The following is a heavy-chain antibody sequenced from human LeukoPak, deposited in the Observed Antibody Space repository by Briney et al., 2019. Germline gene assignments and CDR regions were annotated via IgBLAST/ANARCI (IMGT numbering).Heavy chain of an antibody. CDR1: GFTFSSYA. CDR3: ASWLPTAGY. J-gene: IGHJ4*02. V-gene: IGHV3-64*01. CDR2: ISSNGGST. Sequence: GGSLRLSCAASGFTFSSYAMHWVRQAPGKGLEYVSAISSNGGSTYYANSVKGRFTISRDNSKNTLYLQMGSLRAEDMAVYYCASWLPTAGYWGQGTLVTVSS. D-gene: IGHD3-22*01.